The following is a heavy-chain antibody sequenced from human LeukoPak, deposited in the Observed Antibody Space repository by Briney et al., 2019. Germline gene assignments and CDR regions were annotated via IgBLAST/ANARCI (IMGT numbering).Heavy chain of an antibody. CDR3: ASHYYDSSGYHPDYFDY. Sequence: GGSLRLSCAASGFTVSSNYMSWVRQAPGKGLEWVSVIYSGGSTYYADSVKGRFTISRDNSKNTLYLQMNSLRAEDTAVYYCASHYYDSSGYHPDYFDYWGQGTLVTVSS. D-gene: IGHD3-22*01. CDR1: GFTVSSNY. CDR2: IYSGGST. J-gene: IGHJ4*02. V-gene: IGHV3-53*01.